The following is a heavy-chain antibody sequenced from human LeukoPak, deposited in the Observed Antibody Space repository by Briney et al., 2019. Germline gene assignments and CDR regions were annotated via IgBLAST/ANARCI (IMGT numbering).Heavy chain of an antibody. CDR3: ARHHEMATTNLYFDY. CDR1: GYSFTSYW. CDR2: IYPGDSDT. Sequence: GASLKISCKGSGYSFTSYWIGWVRQMPGKGLEWMGIIYPGDSDTRYSPSFQGQVTISADKSISTAYLQWSSLKASDTAMYYCARHHEMATTNLYFDYWGQGTLVTVSS. V-gene: IGHV5-51*01. D-gene: IGHD5-24*01. J-gene: IGHJ4*02.